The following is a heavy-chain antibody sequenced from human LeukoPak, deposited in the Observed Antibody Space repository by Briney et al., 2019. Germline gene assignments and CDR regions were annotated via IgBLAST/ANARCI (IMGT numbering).Heavy chain of an antibody. CDR2: TCYKSKWCT. CDR3: ARAPRSYYYDSSGYYLPYFDY. Sequence: SQTLSLTCAISGLTVSSNSVAWNWLSQSPSRGLEWLVRTCYKSKWCTGYAVAVKSRITIHPDTSKNEFSLHLNSVTPEDTDVYYCARAPRSYYYDSSGYYLPYFDYWGEGTLVSVSS. D-gene: IGHD3-22*01. V-gene: IGHV6-1*01. J-gene: IGHJ4*02. CDR1: GLTVSSNSVA.